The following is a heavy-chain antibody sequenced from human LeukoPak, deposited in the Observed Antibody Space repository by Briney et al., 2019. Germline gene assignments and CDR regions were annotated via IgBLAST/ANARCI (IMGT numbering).Heavy chain of an antibody. CDR3: ARDQFNYGSGSWWVSYYYYGMDV. V-gene: IGHV3-64*01. Sequence: PGGSLRLSCAASGFTFSSYAMHWVRQAPGKGLEYVSAISSNGGSTYYANSVKGRFTISRDNSKNTLYLQMGSLRAEDMAVYYCARDQFNYGSGSWWVSYYYYGMDVWGQGTTVTVSS. D-gene: IGHD3-10*01. CDR2: ISSNGGST. J-gene: IGHJ6*02. CDR1: GFTFSSYA.